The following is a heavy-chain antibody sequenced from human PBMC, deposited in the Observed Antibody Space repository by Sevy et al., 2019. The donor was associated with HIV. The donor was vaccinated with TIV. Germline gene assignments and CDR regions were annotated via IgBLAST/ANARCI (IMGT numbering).Heavy chain of an antibody. V-gene: IGHV1-8*01. CDR1: GYTFTSYD. J-gene: IGHJ5*02. D-gene: IGHD6-13*01. CDR3: ARDPKTYSSSWYRDNWFDP. CDR2: MNPNSGNT. Sequence: ASVKVSCKASGYTFTSYDINWVRQATGQGLEWMGWMNPNSGNTGYAQKFQGRVTMTRNTSISTAYMELSSLRSEDTAGYYCARDPKTYSSSWYRDNWFDPWGQGTLVTVSS.